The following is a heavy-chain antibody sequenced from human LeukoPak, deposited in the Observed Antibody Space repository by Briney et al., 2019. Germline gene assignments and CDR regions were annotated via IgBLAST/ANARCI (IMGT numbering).Heavy chain of an antibody. V-gene: IGHV4-30-2*01. CDR1: GGSISSGGYS. Sequence: SQTLSLTCAVSGGSISSGGYSWSWIRQPPGKGLEWIGYIYHSESTYYNPSLKSRVTISVDRSKNQFSLKLSSVTAADTAVYYCARGGGTSWFDPWGQGTLVTVSS. J-gene: IGHJ5*02. D-gene: IGHD2-15*01. CDR2: IYHSEST. CDR3: ARGGGTSWFDP.